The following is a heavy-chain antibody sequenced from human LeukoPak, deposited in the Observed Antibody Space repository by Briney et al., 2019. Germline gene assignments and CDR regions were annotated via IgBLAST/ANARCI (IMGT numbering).Heavy chain of an antibody. J-gene: IGHJ3*02. Sequence: ASVKVSCKASGYTFTGYYMHWVRQAPGQGLEWMGWINPNSGGTNYAQKFQGRVTMTRDTSISTAYMEWSRLRSDDTAVYYCARSWDAVADAFDIWGQGKMVTVSS. CDR3: ARSWDAVADAFDI. D-gene: IGHD1-26*01. CDR1: GYTFTGYY. CDR2: INPNSGGT. V-gene: IGHV1-2*02.